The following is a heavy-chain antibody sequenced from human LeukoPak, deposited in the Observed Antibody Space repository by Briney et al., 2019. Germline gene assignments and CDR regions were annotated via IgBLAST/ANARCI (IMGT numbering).Heavy chain of an antibody. CDR1: GGSISSSNW. J-gene: IGHJ4*02. CDR2: IYHSGST. CDR3: ATRSTDYGDYEDY. D-gene: IGHD4-17*01. Sequence: SETLSLTCAVSGGSISSSNWWSWVRQPPGKGLEWIGEIYHSGSTNYNPSLKSRVTISVDKSKNQFSLKLSSVTAADTAVYYCATRSTDYGDYEDYWGQGTLVTVSS. V-gene: IGHV4-4*02.